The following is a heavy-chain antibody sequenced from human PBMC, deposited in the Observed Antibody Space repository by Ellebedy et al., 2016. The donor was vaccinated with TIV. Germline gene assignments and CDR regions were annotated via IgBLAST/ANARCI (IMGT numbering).Heavy chain of an antibody. D-gene: IGHD2/OR15-2a*01. J-gene: IGHJ6*02. CDR2: IKSDGSDT. CDR1: GFTFSSYW. CDR3: AREFYLDV. V-gene: IGHV3-74*01. Sequence: PGGSLRLSCAASGFTFSSYWMYWVRQAPGKGPVWVSRIKSDGSDTDYADSVKGRFTISRDNAKNTLSLQMNSLSAENTAIYYCAREFYLDVWGQGTTVTVSS.